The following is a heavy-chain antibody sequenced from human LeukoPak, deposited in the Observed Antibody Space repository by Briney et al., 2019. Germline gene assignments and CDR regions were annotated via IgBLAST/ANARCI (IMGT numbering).Heavy chain of an antibody. CDR1: GFTFSSYA. V-gene: IGHV3-23*01. D-gene: IGHD6-13*01. CDR2: ISGSGGST. CDR3: AKDRSEYAAAGIFD. J-gene: IGHJ4*02. Sequence: GGSLRLSCAASGFTFSSYAMSWVRQAPGKGLEWVSAISGSGGSTCYADSVKGRFTISRDNSKNTLYLQMNSLRAEDRAVYYCAKDRSEYAAAGIFDWGQGTLVTVSS.